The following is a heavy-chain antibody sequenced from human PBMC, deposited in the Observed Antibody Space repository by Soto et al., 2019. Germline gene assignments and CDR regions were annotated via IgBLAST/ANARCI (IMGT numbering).Heavy chain of an antibody. CDR3: AKERSSGWSFDY. J-gene: IGHJ4*02. V-gene: IGHV3-23*01. CDR1: GFTFSTYA. Sequence: EVQLLESGGGLVQPGGSLRLSCAASGFTFSTYAMNWVRQAPGKGLEWVSGISGSGDSTYYAYSVKGRFTVSRDNSKNTLYLQMNSLRAEDTAVFYCAKERSSGWSFDYWGQGTLVTVSS. D-gene: IGHD6-19*01. CDR2: ISGSGDST.